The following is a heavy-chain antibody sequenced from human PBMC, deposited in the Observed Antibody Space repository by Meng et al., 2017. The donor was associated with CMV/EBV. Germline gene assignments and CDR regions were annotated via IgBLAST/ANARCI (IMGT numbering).Heavy chain of an antibody. D-gene: IGHD2-2*01. CDR3: TTVSIVVVPAAIGAEYFQH. CDR2: IKSKTDGGTT. J-gene: IGHJ1*01. V-gene: IGHV3-15*01. Sequence: GESLKISCAASGFTFSNAWMSWVRQAPGKGLEWVGRIKSKTDGGTTDHAAPVKGRFTISRDDSKNTLYLQMNSLKTEDTAVYYCTTVSIVVVPAAIGAEYFQHWGQGTLVTVSS. CDR1: GFTFSNAW.